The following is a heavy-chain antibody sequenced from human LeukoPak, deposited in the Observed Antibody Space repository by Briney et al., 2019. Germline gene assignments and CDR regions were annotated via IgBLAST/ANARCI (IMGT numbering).Heavy chain of an antibody. V-gene: IGHV3-23*01. J-gene: IGHJ4*02. CDR1: GFTFSSYA. Sequence: GGSLRLSCAASGFTFSSYAMSWVRQAPGKGLEWVSAISGSGGSTYYADSVKGRFTISRDNSKNTLYLQMNSLRAEDTAVYYCAKKKGPRGDGDPIDYWGQGTLVTVSS. CDR3: AKKKGPRGDGDPIDY. D-gene: IGHD4-17*01. CDR2: ISGSGGST.